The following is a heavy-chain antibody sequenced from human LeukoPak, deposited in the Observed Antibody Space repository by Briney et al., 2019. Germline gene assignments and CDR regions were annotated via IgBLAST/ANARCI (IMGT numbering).Heavy chain of an antibody. Sequence: GGSLRLSCAASGFTFSSYAMSWVRQAPGKGLEWVSVIYSGGSTYYADSVKGRFTISRDNSKNTLYLQMNSLRAEDTAVYYCARDKAVAGTIVTYYFDYWGQGTLVTVSS. CDR2: IYSGGST. CDR3: ARDKAVAGTIVTYYFDY. J-gene: IGHJ4*02. V-gene: IGHV3-66*01. CDR1: GFTFSSYA. D-gene: IGHD6-19*01.